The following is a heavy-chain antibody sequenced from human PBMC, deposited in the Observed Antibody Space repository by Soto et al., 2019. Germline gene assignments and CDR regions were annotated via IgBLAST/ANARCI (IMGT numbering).Heavy chain of an antibody. J-gene: IGHJ4*02. V-gene: IGHV1-18*01. CDR1: GYTFTSYG. CDR3: ARDKVYYDILTGYYILDY. Sequence: AAVKVSCQASGYTFTSYGISWVRQAPGQGLEWMGWISAYNGNTNYAQKLQGRVTMTTDTSTSTAYMELRSLRSDDTAVYYCARDKVYYDILTGYYILDYWGQGTLVTVSS. CDR2: ISAYNGNT. D-gene: IGHD3-9*01.